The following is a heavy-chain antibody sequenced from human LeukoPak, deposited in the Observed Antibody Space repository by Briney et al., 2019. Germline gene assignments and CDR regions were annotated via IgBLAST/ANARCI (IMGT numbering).Heavy chain of an antibody. CDR1: GYTFTSYY. Sequence: GASVKVSCKASGYTFTSYYMHWVRQAPGQGLEWMGWINPNSGGTNYAQKFQGRVTMTRDTSISTAYMELSRLRSDDTAVYYCARGRSITIFGGSTLDYWGQGTLVTVSS. CDR2: INPNSGGT. CDR3: ARGRSITIFGGSTLDY. V-gene: IGHV1-2*02. J-gene: IGHJ4*02. D-gene: IGHD3-3*01.